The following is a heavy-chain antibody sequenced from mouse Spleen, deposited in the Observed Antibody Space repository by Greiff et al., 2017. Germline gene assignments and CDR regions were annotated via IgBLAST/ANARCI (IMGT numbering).Heavy chain of an antibody. CDR3: ARRNYYFDY. V-gene: IGHV5-9-3*01. CDR2: ISSGGGNT. J-gene: IGHJ2*01. Sequence: EVQGVESGGGLVKLGGSLKLSCAASGFTFSSYAMSWVRQTPEKRLEWVATISSGGGNTYYPDSVKGRFTISRDNAKNTLYLQMSSLKSEDTAMYYCARRNYYFDYWGQGTTLTVSS. CDR1: GFTFSSYA.